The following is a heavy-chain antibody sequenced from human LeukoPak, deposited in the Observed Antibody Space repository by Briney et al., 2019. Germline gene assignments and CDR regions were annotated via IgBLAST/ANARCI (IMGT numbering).Heavy chain of an antibody. CDR1: GFTFSSYE. CDR3: ARTFRGIDY. D-gene: IGHD3-10*01. Sequence: PGGSLRLSCAASGFTFSSYEMNWVRQAPGKGLEWVSYISSGGSTIYYADSVKGRFTISRDNAKNSLYLQMNSLRAEDTAVYYCARTFRGIDYWGQGTLVTVSS. V-gene: IGHV3-48*03. CDR2: ISSGGSTI. J-gene: IGHJ4*02.